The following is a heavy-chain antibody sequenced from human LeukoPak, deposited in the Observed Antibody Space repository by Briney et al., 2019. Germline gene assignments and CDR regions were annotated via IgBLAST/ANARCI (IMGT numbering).Heavy chain of an antibody. J-gene: IGHJ4*02. Sequence: ASVEVSCKASGGTFSSYAISWVRQAPGQGLEWMGGIIPIFGTANYAQKFQGRVTMTTDTSTSIAYMELRSLRSDDTAVYYCATGGQLLTSDFDYWGQGTLVTVSS. D-gene: IGHD4-23*01. CDR3: ATGGQLLTSDFDY. CDR1: GGTFSSYA. V-gene: IGHV1-69*05. CDR2: IIPIFGTA.